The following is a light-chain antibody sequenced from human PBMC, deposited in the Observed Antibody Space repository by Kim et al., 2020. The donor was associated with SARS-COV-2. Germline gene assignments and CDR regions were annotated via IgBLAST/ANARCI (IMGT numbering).Light chain of an antibody. CDR1: KLGDKY. Sequence: VSVPPGQTASITCAGDKLGDKYACWYQQKPGQSPVLVIYQDSKRPSGIPERFSGSNSGNTVTLTISGTQAMDEADYYCQAWDSSVVFGGGTQLTVL. CDR2: QDS. CDR3: QAWDSSVV. V-gene: IGLV3-1*01. J-gene: IGLJ2*01.